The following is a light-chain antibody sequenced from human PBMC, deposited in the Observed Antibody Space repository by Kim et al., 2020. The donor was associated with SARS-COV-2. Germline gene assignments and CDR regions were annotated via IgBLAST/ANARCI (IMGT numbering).Light chain of an antibody. Sequence: SSELTQDPAVSVALGQTVRITCQGDSLRRYYASWYQQKPGQAPVLVIYGKNNRPSGIPDRFSGSSSGNTASLTITGAQAEDDSDYYCNSRDSSGNHVVFGGGTQLTVL. J-gene: IGLJ2*01. V-gene: IGLV3-19*01. CDR3: NSRDSSGNHVV. CDR1: SLRRYY. CDR2: GKN.